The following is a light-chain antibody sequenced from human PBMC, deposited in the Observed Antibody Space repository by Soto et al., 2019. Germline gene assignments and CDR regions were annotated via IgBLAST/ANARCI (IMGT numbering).Light chain of an antibody. V-gene: IGLV2-14*01. CDR2: EVN. J-gene: IGLJ1*01. CDR1: SSDVGGYNY. Sequence: QSVLTQPASVSGSPGQSITISCTGTSSDVGGYNYVSWYQQHPGKAPKLMIYEVNNRPSGVSNRFSGSKSGNTASLTISGLQAEDEADYYCSSYTSRTTFVFGTVTKLTVL. CDR3: SSYTSRTTFV.